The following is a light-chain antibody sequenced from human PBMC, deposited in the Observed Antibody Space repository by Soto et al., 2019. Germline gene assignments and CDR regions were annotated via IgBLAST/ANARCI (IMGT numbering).Light chain of an antibody. V-gene: IGKV1-5*01. CDR2: DAS. J-gene: IGKJ1*01. CDR1: QSISRW. CDR3: QQYNGYSTWT. Sequence: DIQMTPSPSTLSASVVDRVTITCRASQSISRWLAGYQQKPGKAPKVLIWDASSLQRGVPSRFSGSGFGTEFTLTISSLQPDDFATYYCQQYNGYSTWTFGQGTKVDI.